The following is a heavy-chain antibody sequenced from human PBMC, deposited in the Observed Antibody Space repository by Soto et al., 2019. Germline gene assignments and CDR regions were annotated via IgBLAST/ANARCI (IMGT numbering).Heavy chain of an antibody. J-gene: IGHJ4*02. CDR2: SNAGNGNT. CDR3: ARVGWNYVGLDY. V-gene: IGHV1-3*02. Sequence: ASVKVSCKASGDTFTSYAMHWVRQAPGQRLEWMGWSNAGNGNTKYSQEFQGRVTITRDTSASTAYMELSSVTAADTAVYYCARVGWNYVGLDYWGQGTLVTVS. CDR1: GDTFTSYA. D-gene: IGHD1-7*01.